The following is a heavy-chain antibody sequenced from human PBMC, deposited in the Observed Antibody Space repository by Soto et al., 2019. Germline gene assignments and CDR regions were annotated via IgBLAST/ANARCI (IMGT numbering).Heavy chain of an antibody. CDR2: IYPGDSDT. Sequence: GESLKISCKGSGYSFTSYWIGWVRQMPGKGLEWMGIIYPGDSDTRYSPSFQGQVTISADKSISTAYLQWSSLKASDTAMYYCARDGSGSYYPGTFDIWGQGTMVTVSS. J-gene: IGHJ3*02. CDR1: GYSFTSYW. D-gene: IGHD3-10*01. CDR3: ARDGSGSYYPGTFDI. V-gene: IGHV5-51*01.